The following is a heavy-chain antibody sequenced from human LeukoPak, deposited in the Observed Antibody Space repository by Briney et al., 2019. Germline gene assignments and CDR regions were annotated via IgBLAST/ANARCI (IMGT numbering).Heavy chain of an antibody. D-gene: IGHD1-1*01. CDR3: AQLVWNYMDV. CDR1: GFSFSSYE. CDR2: ISSSGNTI. J-gene: IGHJ6*03. Sequence: SGGSLRLSCAASGFSFSSYEMNWVRQAPGKGLEWVSFISSSGNTIYYADSVKGRFTISRDNSKNTLYLQMNSLRAEDTAVYYCAQLVWNYMDVWGKGTTVTVSS. V-gene: IGHV3-48*03.